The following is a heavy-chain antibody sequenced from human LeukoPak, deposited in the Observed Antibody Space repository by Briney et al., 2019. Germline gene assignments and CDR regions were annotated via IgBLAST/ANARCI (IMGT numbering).Heavy chain of an antibody. CDR1: GFTFSMSW. V-gene: IGHV3-74*03. J-gene: IGHJ4*02. CDR2: INPDGSST. D-gene: IGHD2-21*02. Sequence: GVALRLSCAASGFTFSMSWIHWVRQAPGKGLVWVSRINPDGSSTKHADSAKGRFTISRDNAKNTLYLQMDRLRAEDTAVYYCARELGGDRDYWGQGTLVIVSS. CDR3: ARELGGDRDY.